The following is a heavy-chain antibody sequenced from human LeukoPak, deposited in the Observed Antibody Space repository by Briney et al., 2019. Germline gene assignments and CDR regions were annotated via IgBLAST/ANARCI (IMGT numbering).Heavy chain of an antibody. CDR3: ACIGVFDY. D-gene: IGHD2-21*01. CDR2: ISSDGSST. Sequence: GGSLRLSCAASGFTFSSYWMHWVRRAPGKGLVWVSRISSDGSSTSYADSVKGRFTISRDNAKNTLYLQMNSPRAEDTAVYYCACIGVFDYWGQGTLVTVSS. V-gene: IGHV3-74*01. CDR1: GFTFSSYW. J-gene: IGHJ4*02.